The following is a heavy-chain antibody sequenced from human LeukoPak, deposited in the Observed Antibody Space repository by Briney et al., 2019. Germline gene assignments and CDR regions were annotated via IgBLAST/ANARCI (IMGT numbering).Heavy chain of an antibody. CDR2: MNPSSGNT. CDR1: GYTFTSYD. Sequence: ASVKVSCKASGYTFTSYDINWVRQATGQGLEWMGWMNPSSGNTGYAQKFQGRVTMTRNTSISTAYMELSSLRSEDTAVYYCARGLSRSYERFDYWGQGTLVTVSS. V-gene: IGHV1-8*01. J-gene: IGHJ4*02. D-gene: IGHD1-26*01. CDR3: ARGLSRSYERFDY.